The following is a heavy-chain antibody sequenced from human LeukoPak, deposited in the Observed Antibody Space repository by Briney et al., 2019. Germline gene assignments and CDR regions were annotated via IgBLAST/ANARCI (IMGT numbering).Heavy chain of an antibody. V-gene: IGHV3-23*01. CDR3: AKFFTFARLLWFGTNDAFDI. CDR2: ISGSGGST. CDR1: GFTFSSYA. J-gene: IGHJ3*02. Sequence: PGGSLRLSCAASGFTFSSYAMSWVRQAPGKGLEWVSAISGSGGSTYYADSVKGRFTISRDNSKNTLYLQMNSLRAEDTAVYYCAKFFTFARLLWFGTNDAFDIWGQGTMATVSS. D-gene: IGHD3-10*01.